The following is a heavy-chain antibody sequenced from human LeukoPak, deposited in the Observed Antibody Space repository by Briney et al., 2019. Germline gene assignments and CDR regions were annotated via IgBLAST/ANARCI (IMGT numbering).Heavy chain of an antibody. D-gene: IGHD2-2*01. CDR2: IKSKTDGGTT. J-gene: IGHJ6*03. CDR3: TTTPESVVVPAAPAGYYYYMGV. V-gene: IGHV3-15*01. CDR1: GFTFSNAW. Sequence: GGSLRLSCAASGFTFSNAWMSWVRQAPGKGPEWVGRIKSKTDGGTTDYAAPVKGRFTISRDDSKNTLYLQMNSLKTEDTAVYYCTTTPESVVVPAAPAGYYYYMGVWGKGTTVTVSS.